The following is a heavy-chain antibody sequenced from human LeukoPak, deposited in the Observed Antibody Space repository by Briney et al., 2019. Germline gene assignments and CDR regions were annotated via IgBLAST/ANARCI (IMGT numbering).Heavy chain of an antibody. J-gene: IGHJ3*02. CDR1: GYSISSGYY. V-gene: IGHV4-38-2*02. Sequence: SETLSLTCTVSGYSISSGYYWGWIRQLPGKGLEWIGSIYHSGSTYYNPSLKSRVTISVDTSKNQFSLKLSSVTAADTAVYYCAREVGYSSSSRHAFDIWGQGTMVTVSS. CDR3: AREVGYSSSSRHAFDI. CDR2: IYHSGST. D-gene: IGHD6-6*01.